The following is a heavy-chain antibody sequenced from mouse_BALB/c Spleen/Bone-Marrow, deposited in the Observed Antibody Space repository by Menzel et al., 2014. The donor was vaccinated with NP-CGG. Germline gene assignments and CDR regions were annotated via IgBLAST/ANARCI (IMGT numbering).Heavy chain of an antibody. CDR1: GYSITRDYA. D-gene: IGHD2-4*01. J-gene: IGHJ3*01. V-gene: IGHV3-2*02. CDR2: ISYSGST. Sequence: EVQLQQSGPGLVKPSQSLSLTCIVTGYSITRDYAWNWIRQFPGNKLEWMGYISYSGSTTYNPSLESRISITRDTSKNQFFLQLNSVTTEDTATYYCARSSSYDYGVGFAYWGQGTLVTVSA. CDR3: ARSSSYDYGVGFAY.